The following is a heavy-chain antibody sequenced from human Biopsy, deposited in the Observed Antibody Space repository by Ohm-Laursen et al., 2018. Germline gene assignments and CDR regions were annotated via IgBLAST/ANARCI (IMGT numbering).Heavy chain of an antibody. J-gene: IGHJ6*02. V-gene: IGHV4-34*01. D-gene: IGHD3-22*01. Sequence: SDTLSLTCAVYGDSFNGYYWSWIRQPQGKGLEGVGENNQSGRTNYNPSLKSRVTISVDTSKNQFFLTVRPVTAADTAVYYCVRGVDYYDPYHYYALDVWGQGTTVTVSS. CDR2: NNQSGRT. CDR1: GDSFNGYY. CDR3: VRGVDYYDPYHYYALDV.